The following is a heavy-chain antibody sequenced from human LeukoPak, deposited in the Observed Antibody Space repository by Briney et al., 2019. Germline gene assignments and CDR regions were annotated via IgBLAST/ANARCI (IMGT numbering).Heavy chain of an antibody. D-gene: IGHD4-17*01. V-gene: IGHV1-8*03. Sequence: VASVKVSCKASGYTFTSYDINWVRQATGQGLEWMGWMNPNSGNTGYAQKFQGRVTITADESTSTAYMELSSLRSEDTAVYYCARLEITTVTTSDYWGQGTLVTVSS. J-gene: IGHJ4*02. CDR2: MNPNSGNT. CDR3: ARLEITTVTTSDY. CDR1: GYTFTSYD.